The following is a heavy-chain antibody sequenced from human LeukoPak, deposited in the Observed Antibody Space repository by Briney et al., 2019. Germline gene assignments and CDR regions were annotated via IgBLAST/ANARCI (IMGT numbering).Heavy chain of an antibody. CDR2: IYYSGST. J-gene: IGHJ4*02. V-gene: IGHV4-59*01. CDR3: AAGYSSSWKYY. CDR1: GGSISSYY. D-gene: IGHD6-13*01. Sequence: SETLSLTCTVSGGSISSYYWSWIRQPPGEGLEWIGYIYYSGSTNYNPSLKSRVTISVDTSKNQFSLKLSSVTAADTAVYYCAAGYSSSWKYYWGQGTLVTVSS.